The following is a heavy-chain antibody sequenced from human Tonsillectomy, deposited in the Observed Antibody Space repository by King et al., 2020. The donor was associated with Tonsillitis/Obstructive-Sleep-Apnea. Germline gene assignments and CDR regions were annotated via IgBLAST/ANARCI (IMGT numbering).Heavy chain of an antibody. J-gene: IGHJ5*02. V-gene: IGHV3-48*02. Sequence: VQLVESGGGLVQPGGSLRLSCAASGFTFSSYSMNWVRQAPGKGLEWVSYIRGSSSTKYYADSVRGRFTISRDNAKNSLYLQMNSLRDEETAVYYCARYRDPIVVVPAANWFDPWGQGTLVTVSS. D-gene: IGHD2-2*01. CDR3: ARYRDPIVVVPAANWFDP. CDR1: GFTFSSYS. CDR2: IRGSSSTK.